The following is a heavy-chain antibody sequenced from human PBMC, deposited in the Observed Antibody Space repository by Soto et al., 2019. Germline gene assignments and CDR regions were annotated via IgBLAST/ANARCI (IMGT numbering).Heavy chain of an antibody. CDR2: IKQDVSEK. J-gene: IGHJ6*02. V-gene: IGHV3-7*01. Sequence: PVVSLILSCSASGFTFISDWISWFRQAPVNGLEWVCNIKQDVSEKYYVDSVKCRFTISIDNAKNSLYLQMNSLRAEDTAVYYCATARGIYIVVVQADPYYYGMDVWGQRTPVTVSS. CDR3: ATARGIYIVVVQADPYYYGMDV. CDR1: GFTFISDW. D-gene: IGHD2-2*01.